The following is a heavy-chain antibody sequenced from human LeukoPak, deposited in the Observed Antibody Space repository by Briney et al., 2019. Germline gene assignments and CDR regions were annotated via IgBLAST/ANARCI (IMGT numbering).Heavy chain of an antibody. J-gene: IGHJ4*02. CDR3: ARDYRIAAAGTLDY. Sequence: SETLSLTCTVSGGSISSSSYYWGWIRQPPGKGLEWIGSIYYSGSTYYNPSLKSRVTISVDTSKNQFSLKLSSVTAADTAVYYCARDYRIAAAGTLDYWGQGTLVTVSS. CDR2: IYYSGST. V-gene: IGHV4-39*07. D-gene: IGHD6-13*01. CDR1: GGSISSSSYY.